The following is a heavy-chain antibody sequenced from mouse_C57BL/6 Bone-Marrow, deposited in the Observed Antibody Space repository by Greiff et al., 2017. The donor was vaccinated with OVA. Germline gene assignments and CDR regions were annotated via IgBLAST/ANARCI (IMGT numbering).Heavy chain of an antibody. CDR2: IFPGSGST. J-gene: IGHJ2*01. Sequence: VQLVESGPELVKPGASVKISCKASGYTFTDYYINWVKQRPGQGLEWIGWIFPGSGSTYYNEKFKGKATLTVDKSSSTAYMLLSSLTSEDSAVYFCARNHYYGSSLYFDYWGQGTTLTVSS. CDR1: GYTFTDYY. CDR3: ARNHYYGSSLYFDY. D-gene: IGHD1-1*01. V-gene: IGHV1-75*01.